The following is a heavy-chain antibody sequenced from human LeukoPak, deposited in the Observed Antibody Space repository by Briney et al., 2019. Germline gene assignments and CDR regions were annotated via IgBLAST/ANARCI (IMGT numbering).Heavy chain of an antibody. V-gene: IGHV6-1*01. Sequence: SQTLSLTCAISGDGVSSNSAAWNWIRQSPSGGLEWLGRTYYRSKWYNNYAVSVKSRITINPDSSKNQVSLQLNSVTPEDTAMYYCAREYSRGRFDYWGQGTLVTVSS. CDR2: TYYRSKWYN. CDR3: AREYSRGRFDY. J-gene: IGHJ4*02. D-gene: IGHD5-18*01. CDR1: GDGVSSNSAA.